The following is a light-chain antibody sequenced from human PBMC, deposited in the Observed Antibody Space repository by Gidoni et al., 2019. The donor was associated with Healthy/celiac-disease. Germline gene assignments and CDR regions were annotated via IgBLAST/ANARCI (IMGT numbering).Light chain of an antibody. V-gene: IGKV3-11*01. CDR1: QSVSSY. CDR2: DAS. CDR3: QQRSNWPRALT. Sequence: EIVFTQSPATRSSSPGERATLSCRASQSVSSYLAWYQQKPGQAPRLLIYDASNRATGIPARFSGSGSGTDFTLTISSLEPEDFVVYYCQQRSNWPRALTFGGGTKVEIK. J-gene: IGKJ4*01.